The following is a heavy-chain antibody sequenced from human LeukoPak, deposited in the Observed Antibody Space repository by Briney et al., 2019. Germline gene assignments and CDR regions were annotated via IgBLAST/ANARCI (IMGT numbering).Heavy chain of an antibody. J-gene: IGHJ3*02. Sequence: SETLSLTCTVSGGSISSSSYYWDWIRQPPGKGLEWIGTIYYSGTTYYNPSLKSRVTISVDTSRNQFSLKPSSVTATDTAAYYCARMIGDDAFDIWGQGTMVTVSS. V-gene: IGHV4-39*01. CDR1: GGSISSSSYY. CDR2: IYYSGTT. CDR3: ARMIGDDAFDI. D-gene: IGHD3-22*01.